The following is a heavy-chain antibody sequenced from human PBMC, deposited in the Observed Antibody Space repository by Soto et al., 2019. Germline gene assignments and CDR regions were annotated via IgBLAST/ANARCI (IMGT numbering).Heavy chain of an antibody. J-gene: IGHJ4*01. CDR1: GGSISESNHY. V-gene: IGHV4-39*01. CDR3: VRRSHTIWPPD. D-gene: IGHD2-2*01. CDR2: IYYGGST. Sequence: TLSLTCTVSGGSISESNHYCVWIRQPPGKGLEWVGSIYYGGSTYYNPSLQSRVSVSVDTSKNQFSLKVYSVTVADTAVYYCVRRSHTIWPPDWGHGTQVTVSS.